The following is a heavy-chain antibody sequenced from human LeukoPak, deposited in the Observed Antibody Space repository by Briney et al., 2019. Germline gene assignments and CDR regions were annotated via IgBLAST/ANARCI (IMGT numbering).Heavy chain of an antibody. CDR3: ARGLAGGLDP. D-gene: IGHD2-21*01. Sequence: GGSLRLSCAASGFTFSSYDMHWVRQVIGKGLEWVSAIHAAGDTHYADSVKGRFTVSRESAKNSLYLQMHTLRVGDTAVYYCARGLAGGLDPWGQGTLVTVSS. V-gene: IGHV3-13*01. CDR2: IHAAGDT. J-gene: IGHJ5*02. CDR1: GFTFSSYD.